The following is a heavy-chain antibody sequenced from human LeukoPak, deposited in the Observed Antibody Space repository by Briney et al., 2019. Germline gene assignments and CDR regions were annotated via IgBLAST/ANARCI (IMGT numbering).Heavy chain of an antibody. CDR2: IIPIFGTA. Sequence: SVEVSCKASGGTFSSYAISWVRQAPGQGLEWMGGIIPIFGTANYAQKFQGRVTITADESTSTAYMELSSLRSEDTAVYYCARERGRVVNYFDYWGQGTLVTVSS. CDR3: ARERGRVVNYFDY. CDR1: GGTFSSYA. D-gene: IGHD3-3*01. V-gene: IGHV1-69*01. J-gene: IGHJ4*02.